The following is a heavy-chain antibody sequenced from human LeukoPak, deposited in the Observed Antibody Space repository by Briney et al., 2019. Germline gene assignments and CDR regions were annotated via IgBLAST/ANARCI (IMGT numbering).Heavy chain of an antibody. V-gene: IGHV4-34*01. J-gene: IGHJ5*02. CDR1: GGSFSGYY. CDR3: ASQAFNYYDSSAMPNWFDP. CDR2: INHSGST. D-gene: IGHD3-22*01. Sequence: SETLSLTCAVYGGSFSGYYWSWIRQPPGKGLEWIGEINHSGSTNYNPSLKSRVTISVDTSKNQFSLKLSSVTAADTAVYYCASQAFNYYDSSAMPNWFDPWGQGTLVTVSS.